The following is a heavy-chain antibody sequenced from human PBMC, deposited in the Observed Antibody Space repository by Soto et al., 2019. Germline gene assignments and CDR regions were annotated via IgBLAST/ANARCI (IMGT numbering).Heavy chain of an antibody. V-gene: IGHV4-4*07. CDR3: ARDDPDYYSNYEKGYYYGMDV. CDR2: IYTSGST. Sequence: QVQLQESGPGLVKPSETLSLTCTVSGGSISSYYWSWIRQPAGKGLEWIGRIYTSGSTNYNPSLKSRVTMSVDTSKNQFSLKLSSVTAADTAVYYCARDDPDYYSNYEKGYYYGMDVWGQGTTVTVSS. J-gene: IGHJ6*02. D-gene: IGHD4-4*01. CDR1: GGSISSYY.